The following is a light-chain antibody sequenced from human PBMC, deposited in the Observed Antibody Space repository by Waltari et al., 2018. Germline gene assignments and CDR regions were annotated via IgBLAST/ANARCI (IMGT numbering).Light chain of an antibody. CDR2: KVS. CDR1: QGLVHSDGNTY. V-gene: IGKV2-30*02. J-gene: IGKJ4*01. CDR3: MQGSLWPPT. Sequence: DVVLTQSPLSLPVTLGQPASISCRSSQGLVHSDGNTYLNWFHQRPGQSPRRLIYKVSHRDSGVPDTFSGSGSGTDFTLKISRVEAEDVGVYYCMQGSLWPPTFGGGTKVEI.